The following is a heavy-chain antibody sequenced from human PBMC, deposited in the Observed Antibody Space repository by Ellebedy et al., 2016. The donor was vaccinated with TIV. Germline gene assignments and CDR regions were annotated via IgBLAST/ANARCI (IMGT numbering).Heavy chain of an antibody. J-gene: IGHJ4*02. CDR2: ISDSGTYT. CDR3: AREGYSGGYRYFFDY. V-gene: IGHV3-11*06. Sequence: GESLKISCATSGFTFGDYYLNWIRQAPGKGLEWVSYISDSGTYTNYADSVKGRFSISRDNAKNSLYLQMNSLRAEDTAVYYCAREGYSGGYRYFFDYWGQGTLVTVSS. D-gene: IGHD1-26*01. CDR1: GFTFGDYY.